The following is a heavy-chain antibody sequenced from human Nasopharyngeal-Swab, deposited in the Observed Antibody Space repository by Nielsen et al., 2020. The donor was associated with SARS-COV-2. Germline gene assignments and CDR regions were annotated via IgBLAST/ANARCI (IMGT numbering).Heavy chain of an antibody. J-gene: IGHJ3*02. Sequence: ASVKVSCKASGYTFTSYAMHWVRQAPGQRLEWMGWINAGNGNTKYSQKFQDRVTITRDRSMSTAYMELSSLRSEDTAMYYCARSGDCSGGSCYFAFDIWGQGTMVTVSS. CDR3: ARSGDCSGGSCYFAFDI. V-gene: IGHV1-3*01. D-gene: IGHD2-15*01. CDR1: GYTFTSYA. CDR2: INAGNGNT.